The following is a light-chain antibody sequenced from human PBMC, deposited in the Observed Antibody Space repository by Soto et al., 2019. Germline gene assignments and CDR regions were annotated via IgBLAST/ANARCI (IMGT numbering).Light chain of an antibody. CDR2: GVS. V-gene: IGKV1-39*01. CDR3: GQSYNQPRT. CDR1: QSISHF. J-gene: IGKJ1*01. Sequence: DIQMTQSPSSLSASVGDRVTMTCRTSQSISHFLNWYQLKPGKAPQLLIYGVSGLQTGVPSRFRGSGSRTYFALPMSGLLTDDFENCYCGQSYNQPRTFGQGTKVDIK.